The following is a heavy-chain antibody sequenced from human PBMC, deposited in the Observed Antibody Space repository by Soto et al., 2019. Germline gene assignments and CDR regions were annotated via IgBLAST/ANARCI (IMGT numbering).Heavy chain of an antibody. CDR3: ARELKPAYYDFWSGYYTGMGYYGMDV. Sequence: GESLKISCKGSGYSFTGYYMHWVRQAPGQGLEWMGWINPNSGGTNYAQKFQGWVTMTRDTSISTAYMELSRLRSDDTAVYYCARELKPAYYDFWSGYYTGMGYYGMDVWGQGTTVTVSS. CDR1: GYSFTGYY. D-gene: IGHD3-3*01. V-gene: IGHV1-2*04. CDR2: INPNSGGT. J-gene: IGHJ6*02.